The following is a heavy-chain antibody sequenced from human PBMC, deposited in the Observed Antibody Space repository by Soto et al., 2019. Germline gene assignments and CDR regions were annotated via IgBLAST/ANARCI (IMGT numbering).Heavy chain of an antibody. V-gene: IGHV1-46*01. Sequence: XSVKVSCEAPADTFTSYYIHWVRQAPGQGLEWMGRINPNGGSTSFAQTFQGRITMTTDTSTSTVYMELSSLRSEYTAVYYCARSSGGGFGIIIERSNWLASWGQGSLVTVS. J-gene: IGHJ5*01. CDR1: ADTFTSYY. CDR2: INPNGGST. D-gene: IGHD3-16*01. CDR3: ARSSGGGFGIIIERSNWLAS.